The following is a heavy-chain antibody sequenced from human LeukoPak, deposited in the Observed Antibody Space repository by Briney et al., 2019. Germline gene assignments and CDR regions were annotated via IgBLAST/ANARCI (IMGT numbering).Heavy chain of an antibody. Sequence: ASVKVSCKVSGYTLTELSMHWVRQAPGKGLEWMGGFDPEDGETIYAQKFQGRVTMTEDTSTDKASMELRSLRSEDTAVYYCATIPIRLGELSFPPSFDYWGQGTLVTVSS. V-gene: IGHV1-24*01. D-gene: IGHD3-16*02. CDR3: ATIPIRLGELSFPPSFDY. CDR2: FDPEDGET. J-gene: IGHJ4*02. CDR1: GYTLTELS.